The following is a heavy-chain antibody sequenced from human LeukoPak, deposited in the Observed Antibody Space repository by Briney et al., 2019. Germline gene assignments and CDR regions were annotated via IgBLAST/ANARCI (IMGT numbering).Heavy chain of an antibody. V-gene: IGHV4-4*07. Sequence: SETLSLTCTVSGGSISGYYWSWIRQPAGKGLEWIGRIYSSGSTNYNPSLKSRVTMSVDTSKNQFSLNLRSVTAADTAVYYCAREPSTVSWVDPWGQGTLVTVSS. CDR2: IYSSGST. J-gene: IGHJ5*02. CDR1: GGSISGYY. CDR3: AREPSTVSWVDP. D-gene: IGHD2-8*02.